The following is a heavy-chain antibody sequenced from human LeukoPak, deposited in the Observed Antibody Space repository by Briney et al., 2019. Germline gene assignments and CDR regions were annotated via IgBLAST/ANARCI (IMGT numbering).Heavy chain of an antibody. CDR3: ATRLTADSYEASDV. J-gene: IGHJ3*01. Sequence: GGSLRLSCAGSGFTFSRFSMIWVRQAPGKGLEWVASISSGSHHKYHADSVKGRFTVSRDNDKNSLFLQMNSLRAEDTALYYCATRLTADSYEASDVWGQGTMVTVSS. CDR2: ISSGSHHK. CDR1: GFTFSRFS. D-gene: IGHD6-13*01. V-gene: IGHV3-21*06.